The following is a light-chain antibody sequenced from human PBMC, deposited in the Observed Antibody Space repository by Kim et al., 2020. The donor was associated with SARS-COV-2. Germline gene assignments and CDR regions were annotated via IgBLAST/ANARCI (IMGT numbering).Light chain of an antibody. J-gene: IGKJ2*01. Sequence: EIVLTQSPVTLSLSPGQRATLSCRASQYIDNWLAWYQQKPGQVPRLLIYDASNRATGIPARFSGSGSGTDFTLTISSLEPEDFAVYYCQHRRTWPLTCGQGTKLEI. CDR2: DAS. CDR3: QHRRTWPLT. CDR1: QYIDNW. V-gene: IGKV3-11*01.